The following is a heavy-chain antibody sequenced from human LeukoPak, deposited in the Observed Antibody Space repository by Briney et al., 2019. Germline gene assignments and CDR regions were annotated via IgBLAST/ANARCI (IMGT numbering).Heavy chain of an antibody. CDR3: AKEGGSSFDY. J-gene: IGHJ4*02. D-gene: IGHD2-15*01. CDR1: GLSFSMYW. CDR2: INRDGSTT. Sequence: GGSLRLSCAASGLSFSMYWMHWVRQTPGKGLVWVSRINRDGSTTSSADSAKGRFTISRDNAKNTLYLQMNSLRVEDTAVYYCAKEGGSSFDYWGQGTLVTVSS. V-gene: IGHV3-74*01.